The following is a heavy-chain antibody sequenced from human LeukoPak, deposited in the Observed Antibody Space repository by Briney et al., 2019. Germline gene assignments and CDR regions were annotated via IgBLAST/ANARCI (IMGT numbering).Heavy chain of an antibody. D-gene: IGHD3-3*01. CDR3: AMTTTDFWSRPIFDY. Sequence: SVKVSCKASGGTFSSYAISWVRQAPGQGLEWMGGIIPIFGTANYAQKFQGRVTITADESTSTAYMELSSLRSEDTAVYYCAMTTTDFWSRPIFDYWGQGTLVTVSS. CDR1: GGTFSSYA. J-gene: IGHJ4*02. V-gene: IGHV1-69*13. CDR2: IIPIFGTA.